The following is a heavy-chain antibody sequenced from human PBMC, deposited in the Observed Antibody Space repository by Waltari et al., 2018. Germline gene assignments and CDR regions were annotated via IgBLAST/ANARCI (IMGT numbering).Heavy chain of an antibody. CDR3: ASHERVVPVFIES. J-gene: IGHJ1*01. D-gene: IGHD3-22*01. CDR2: VFPSGTT. V-gene: IGHV4-39*01. CDR1: GLPFLTPLLY. Sequence: KESGPRLVKPSETLSLNSTVSGLPFLTPLLYRTWTRQSPGKGPEWIASVFPSGTTYYNPSLRGRVSMSVDSARGQFSLKLYPVTAADTAVYFCASHERVVPVFIESWGQGILVTVSS.